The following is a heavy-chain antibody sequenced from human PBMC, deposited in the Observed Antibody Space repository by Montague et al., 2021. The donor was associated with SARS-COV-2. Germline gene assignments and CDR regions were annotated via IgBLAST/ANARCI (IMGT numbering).Heavy chain of an antibody. Sequence: TLSLTCTVSGDSISYFYWCWIRQPAGKGLEWIGRVSASGSTNYXXSLNSRVTMSVDTSKKQFSLRLSPVTAADTAVYYCARDVVAAPGTFDYWGQGTLVTVSS. CDR1: GDSISYFY. J-gene: IGHJ4*02. V-gene: IGHV4-4*07. CDR3: ARDVVAAPGTFDY. D-gene: IGHD6-13*01. CDR2: VSASGST.